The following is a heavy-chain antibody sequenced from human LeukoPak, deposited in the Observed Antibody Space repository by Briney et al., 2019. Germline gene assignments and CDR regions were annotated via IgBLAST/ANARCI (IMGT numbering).Heavy chain of an antibody. J-gene: IGHJ4*02. CDR1: GGSFSGYY. D-gene: IGHD3-9*01. CDR3: ARQMGYFDILTPPVY. Sequence: SETLSLTCAVYGGSFSGYYWSWIRQPPGKGLEWIGEINHSGSTNYNPSLKSRVTISVDTSKNQFSLKLSPVTAADTAVYYCARQMGYFDILTPPVYWGQGTLVTVSS. V-gene: IGHV4-34*01. CDR2: INHSGST.